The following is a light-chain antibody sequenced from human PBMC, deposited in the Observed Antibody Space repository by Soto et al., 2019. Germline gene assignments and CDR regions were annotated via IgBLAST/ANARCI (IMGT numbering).Light chain of an antibody. CDR2: DTS. CDR1: QNVRDSY. J-gene: IGKJ1*01. Sequence: EIVLTQSPGTLSLSPGERATLSCRASQNVRDSYLAWYQQTPGQAPSLLLYDTSTRATGVPDRFSGSGSGTDFALTISRVEPEEFALYFCQQYGSSPGTFGQGTKVEI. V-gene: IGKV3-20*01. CDR3: QQYGSSPGT.